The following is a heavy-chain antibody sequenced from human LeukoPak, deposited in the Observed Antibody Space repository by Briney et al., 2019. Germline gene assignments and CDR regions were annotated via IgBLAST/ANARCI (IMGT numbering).Heavy chain of an antibody. V-gene: IGHV1-2*02. D-gene: IGHD3-22*01. J-gene: IGHJ3*02. CDR2: INPNSGGT. CDR1: GYTFTSYG. Sequence: ASVKVSCKASGYTFTSYGISWVRQAPGQGLEWMGWINPNSGGTNYAQKFQGRVTMTRDTSISTAYMELSRLRSDDTAVYYCASMYYDSSGYYYEPAFDIWGQGTMVTVSS. CDR3: ASMYYDSSGYYYEPAFDI.